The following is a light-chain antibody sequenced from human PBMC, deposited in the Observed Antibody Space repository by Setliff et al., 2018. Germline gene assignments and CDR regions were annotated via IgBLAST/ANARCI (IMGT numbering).Light chain of an antibody. CDR3: SSYTTSGTYV. CDR2: DVT. CDR1: SSDVGGYNY. V-gene: IGLV2-14*03. J-gene: IGLJ1*01. Sequence: QSVLTQPASVSGSPGQWITISCSGTSSDVGGYNYVSWYQQHPGKAPKLMIYDVTNRPSGISNRFSGSKSGNTASLTISGLQAEDDADYYCSSYTTSGTYVFGTGTKVTVL.